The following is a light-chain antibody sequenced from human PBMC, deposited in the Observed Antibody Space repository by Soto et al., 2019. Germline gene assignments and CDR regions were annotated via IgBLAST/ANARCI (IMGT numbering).Light chain of an antibody. CDR1: SSDVGGYKD. Sequence: QSVLTQPPSASGSPGQSVTISCTGTSSDVGGYKDVSWYQQHPGKVTKLIIYEVSKRPSGVPDRFSGSKSGNTASLTVSGLQAEDEADYYCSSYAGNNNFVFGTGTKVTVL. CDR2: EVS. J-gene: IGLJ1*01. CDR3: SSYAGNNNFV. V-gene: IGLV2-8*01.